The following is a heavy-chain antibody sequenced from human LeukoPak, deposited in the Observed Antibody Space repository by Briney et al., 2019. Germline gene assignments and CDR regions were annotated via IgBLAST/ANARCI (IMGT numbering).Heavy chain of an antibody. CDR2: IYSGGST. CDR1: GFTVSSNY. D-gene: IGHD4-23*01. J-gene: IGHJ4*02. Sequence: GGSLRLSCAASGFTVSSNYMSWVRQAPGKGLEWVSVIYSGGSTYYADSVKGRFTISRHNSKNTLYLQMNSLRAEDTAVYYCAREADYGGNYYFDYWGQGILVTVSS. CDR3: AREADYGGNYYFDY. V-gene: IGHV3-53*04.